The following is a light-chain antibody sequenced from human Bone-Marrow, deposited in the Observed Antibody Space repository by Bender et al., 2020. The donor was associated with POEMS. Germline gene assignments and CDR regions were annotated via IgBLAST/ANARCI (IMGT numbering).Light chain of an antibody. Sequence: SYEVTQPPLVSVSPGQTASITCSGDDLGDKYVAWYQQKPGQSPVLVIYLDTKRPSGIPERFSGSNSGNTATLTISGTQAMDEADYYCQAWDTYSVIFGGGTKLTVL. J-gene: IGLJ2*01. CDR1: DLGDKY. V-gene: IGLV3-1*01. CDR3: QAWDTYSVI. CDR2: LDT.